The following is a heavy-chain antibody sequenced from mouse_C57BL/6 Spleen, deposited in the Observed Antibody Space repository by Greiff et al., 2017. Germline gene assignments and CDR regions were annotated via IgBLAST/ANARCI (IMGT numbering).Heavy chain of an antibody. J-gene: IGHJ4*01. CDR3: AGGIYFGNHYYAMDY. Sequence: VQLQQSGAELVKPGASVKISCKASGYAFSSYWMNWVKQRPGKGLEWIGQIYPGDGDTNYNGKFKGKATLTADKSSSTAYMQLSSLTSEDSAVXFCAGGIYFGNHYYAMDYWGQGTSVTVSS. CDR2: IYPGDGDT. CDR1: GYAFSSYW. V-gene: IGHV1-80*01. D-gene: IGHD2-1*01.